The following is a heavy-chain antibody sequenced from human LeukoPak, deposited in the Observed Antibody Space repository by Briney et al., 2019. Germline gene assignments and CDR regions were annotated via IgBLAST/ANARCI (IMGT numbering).Heavy chain of an antibody. V-gene: IGHV1-18*01. CDR2: ISAYNGNT. CDR3: ARGGYYDSSGYYYYYYMDV. J-gene: IGHJ6*03. Sequence: ASVKVSCKASGYTFTSYGNSWVRQAPGQGLEWMGWISAYNGNTNYAQKLQGRVTMTTDTSTSTAYMELRSLRSDDTAVYYCARGGYYDSSGYYYYYYMDVWGKGTTVTVSS. D-gene: IGHD3-22*01. CDR1: GYTFTSYG.